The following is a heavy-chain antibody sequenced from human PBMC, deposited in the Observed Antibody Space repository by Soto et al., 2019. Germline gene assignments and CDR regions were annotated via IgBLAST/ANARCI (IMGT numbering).Heavy chain of an antibody. CDR1: GFTFSSYA. J-gene: IGHJ4*02. CDR3: AKDQRAMVPKGGDY. V-gene: IGHV3-23*01. Sequence: HPGGSLRLSCAASGFTFSSYAMSWVRQAPGKGLEWVSAISGSGGSTYYADSVKGRFTISRDNSKNTLYLQMNSLRAEDTAVYYGAKDQRAMVPKGGDYWGQGTLVTVSS. D-gene: IGHD3-10*01. CDR2: ISGSGGST.